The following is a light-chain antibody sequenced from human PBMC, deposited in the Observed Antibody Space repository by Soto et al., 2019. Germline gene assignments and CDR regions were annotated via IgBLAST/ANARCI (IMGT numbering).Light chain of an antibody. CDR2: LNSDGSH. Sequence: QLVLTQSPSASASLGASVKLTCTLSSGHNSYAIAWHQQLPEKGPRYLMKLNSDGSHNKGDGIPDRFSGSSSGAERYLTISSLQSEDEADYYCQTWGTGIAVFGGGTKLTVL. CDR3: QTWGTGIAV. J-gene: IGLJ2*01. CDR1: SGHNSYA. V-gene: IGLV4-69*01.